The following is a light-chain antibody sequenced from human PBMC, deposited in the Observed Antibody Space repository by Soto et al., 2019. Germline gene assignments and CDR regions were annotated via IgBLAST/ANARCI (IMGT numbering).Light chain of an antibody. CDR1: SSDVGSFNR. J-gene: IGLJ1*01. CDR3: SSYTITNTYV. CDR2: EVS. V-gene: IGLV2-18*02. Sequence: QSALTQPPSVSGSPGQSVAISCTGTSSDVGSFNRVSWYQQSPGTAPKLIISEVSNRPSGVPDRFSGSKSGNTASLTISGLQAEDEADYYCSSYTITNTYVFGTGTKVTVL.